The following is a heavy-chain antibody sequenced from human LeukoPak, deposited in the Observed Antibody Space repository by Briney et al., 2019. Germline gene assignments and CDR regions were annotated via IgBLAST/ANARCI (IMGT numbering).Heavy chain of an antibody. D-gene: IGHD3-10*01. CDR3: ARGRRITMVRGVRGTDDY. CDR1: GGSFSGYY. CDR2: IKHSGST. Sequence: SETLSLTCAVYGGSFSGYYWSWIRQPPGKGLEWIGEIKHSGSTNYNPSLKSRATISVDTSKNQFSLKLSSVTAADTAVYYCARGRRITMVRGVRGTDDYWGQGTLVTVSS. J-gene: IGHJ4*02. V-gene: IGHV4-34*01.